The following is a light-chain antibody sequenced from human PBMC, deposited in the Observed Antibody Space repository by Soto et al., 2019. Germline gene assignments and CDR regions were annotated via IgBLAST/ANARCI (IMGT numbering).Light chain of an antibody. Sequence: EVVLTQSPATLSVSPGERATLFCRASQSVSTNLAWYQQKPGQPPRLLIYGASTRATGTPARLSGSGSGTEFTLTISSLQSEDIAVYYCQHYDNSPPRAFGQGTKVEIK. CDR2: GAS. CDR1: QSVSTN. CDR3: QHYDNSPPRA. V-gene: IGKV3-15*01. J-gene: IGKJ1*01.